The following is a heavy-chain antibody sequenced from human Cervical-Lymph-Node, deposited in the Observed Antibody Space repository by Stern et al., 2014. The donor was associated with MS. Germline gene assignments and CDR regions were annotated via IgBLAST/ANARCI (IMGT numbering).Heavy chain of an antibody. CDR2: IYPYDSDT. J-gene: IGHJ4*02. Sequence: VQLVQSGAEVKKPGESLKISCKLSGYSFTIYYIAWVRQMPGKGLEWMGFIYPYDSDTTCSPSFQGQVTISADKSITPAYLQWSSLRASDTAMYYCARHVQGFDYWGQGTLVTVSS. V-gene: IGHV5-51*01. CDR1: GYSFTIYY. CDR3: ARHVQGFDY.